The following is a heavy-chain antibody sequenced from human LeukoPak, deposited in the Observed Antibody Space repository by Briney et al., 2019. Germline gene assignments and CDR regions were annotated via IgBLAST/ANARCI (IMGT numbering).Heavy chain of an antibody. D-gene: IGHD1-26*01. J-gene: IGHJ4*02. Sequence: GGSLRLSCAASGFTLSSYWMSWVRQSPGKGLEWVANIKYDGRAKYYVDSVKVRFTISRDDAKNSLYLDMNSLRAEDKAVYYCARALFSGSYQEDFWGQGALVTVSS. CDR1: GFTLSSYW. CDR3: ARALFSGSYQEDF. V-gene: IGHV3-7*01. CDR2: IKYDGRAK.